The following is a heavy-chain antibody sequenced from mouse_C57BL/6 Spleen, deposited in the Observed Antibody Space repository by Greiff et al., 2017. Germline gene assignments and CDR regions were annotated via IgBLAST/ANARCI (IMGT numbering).Heavy chain of an antibody. CDR3: AKYYYGSSYWYFDV. D-gene: IGHD1-1*01. V-gene: IGHV1-55*01. Sequence: VQLQQSGAELVKPGASVKMSCKASGYTFPSYWITWVKQRPGQGLEWIGDIYPGSGSTNYNEKFKSKATLTVDTSSSTAYMQLSSLTSEDSAVYYCAKYYYGSSYWYFDVWGTGTTVTVSS. CDR1: GYTFPSYW. CDR2: IYPGSGST. J-gene: IGHJ1*03.